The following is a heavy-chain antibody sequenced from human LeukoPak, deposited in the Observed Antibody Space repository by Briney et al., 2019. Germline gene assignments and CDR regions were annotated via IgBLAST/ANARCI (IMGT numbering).Heavy chain of an antibody. CDR2: ISSRSTYI. Sequence: KSGGSLRLSCAASGFNFNNCTFNWVRQAPGKGLEWVSSISSRSTYIYYADSMKGRFTISRDNAKNSLYLQMNSLRAEDTAVYYCARSPEGTYYYYYMDVWGKGTTVTVSS. J-gene: IGHJ6*03. CDR3: ARSPEGTYYYYYMDV. V-gene: IGHV3-21*01. CDR1: GFNFNNCT.